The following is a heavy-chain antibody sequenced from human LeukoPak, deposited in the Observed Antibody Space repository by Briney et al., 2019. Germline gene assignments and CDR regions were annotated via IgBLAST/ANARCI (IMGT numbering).Heavy chain of an antibody. J-gene: IGHJ6*03. CDR2: IWFDGTYE. CDR3: AKERDYAEDMDV. Sequence: GGSLRLSCAASGFTFSSYGMHWVRQAPGKGLEWVALIWFDGTYEYYADSVKGRFTISRDNSNKTLCQQMNSLRAEDTAVYYCAKERDYAEDMDVWGKGTTVTVSS. V-gene: IGHV3-33*06. CDR1: GFTFSSYG. D-gene: IGHD4-17*01.